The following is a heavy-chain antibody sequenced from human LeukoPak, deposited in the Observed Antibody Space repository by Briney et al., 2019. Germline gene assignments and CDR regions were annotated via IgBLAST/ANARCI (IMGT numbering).Heavy chain of an antibody. V-gene: IGHV1-69*05. CDR2: IIPIFGTA. CDR1: GGTFSSYA. J-gene: IGHJ6*03. CDR3: ASVLISDSRVYQYYYHMDV. D-gene: IGHD6-6*01. Sequence: SVKVSCKASGGTFSSYAISWVRQAPGQGLEWMGGIIPIFGTANYAQKFQGRVTITTDESTSTAYMELSSLRSEDTAVYYCASVLISDSRVYQYYYHMDVWGKGTTATVSS.